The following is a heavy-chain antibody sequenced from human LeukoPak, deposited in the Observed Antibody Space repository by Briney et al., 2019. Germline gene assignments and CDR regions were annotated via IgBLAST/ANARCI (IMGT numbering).Heavy chain of an antibody. CDR2: IYYSGNT. Sequence: SETLSFTCTVAGGFINSSNYYWGWIRQPPGKGLEWIGSIYYSGNTYYNPSLKSRVTISVDTSKNQFFLKLRSVTAADTAVYYCARPKVGTDIGDAFDIWGQGTLVTVPS. J-gene: IGHJ3*02. D-gene: IGHD2-21*02. V-gene: IGHV4-39*01. CDR3: ARPKVGTDIGDAFDI. CDR1: GGFINSSNYY.